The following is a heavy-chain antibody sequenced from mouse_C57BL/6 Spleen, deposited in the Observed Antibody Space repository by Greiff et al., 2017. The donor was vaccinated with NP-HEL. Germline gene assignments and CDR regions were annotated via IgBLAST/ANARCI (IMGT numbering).Heavy chain of an antibody. V-gene: IGHV5-12*01. J-gene: IGHJ1*03. Sequence: EVMLVESGGGLVQPGGSLKLSCAASGFTFSDYYMYWVRQTPEKRLEWVAYISNGGGSTYYPDTVKGRFTISRDNAKNTLYLQMSRLKSEDTAMYYGARHHYSNYVGWYFDVWGTGTTVTVSS. CDR1: GFTFSDYY. D-gene: IGHD2-5*01. CDR3: ARHHYSNYVGWYFDV. CDR2: ISNGGGST.